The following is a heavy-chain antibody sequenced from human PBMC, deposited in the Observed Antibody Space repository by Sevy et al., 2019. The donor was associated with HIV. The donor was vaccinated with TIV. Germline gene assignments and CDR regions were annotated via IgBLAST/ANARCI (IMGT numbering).Heavy chain of an antibody. CDR1: GYSFTSYW. D-gene: IGHD3-22*01. CDR3: ARLPYYYDSSGYGFDY. CDR2: IYPGDSDT. Sequence: GESLKISCKGSGYSFTSYWIGWVRQMPGKGLEWMGIIYPGDSDTRYSPSFQGQVTISADRSISTAYLKWSSLKASDTAMYYCARLPYYYDSSGYGFDYWGQGTLVTVSS. J-gene: IGHJ4*02. V-gene: IGHV5-51*01.